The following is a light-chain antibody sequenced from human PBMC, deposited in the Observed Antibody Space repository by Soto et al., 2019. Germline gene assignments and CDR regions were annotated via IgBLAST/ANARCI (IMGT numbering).Light chain of an antibody. CDR1: SGHSNYA. Sequence: QLVLTQWPSASASLGASVKLTCTLSSGHSNYAIAWHQQQSEKGPRYLMKLNSDGSHSKGDGIPDRFSGSSSGAERYLTISSLQSEDEADYYCQTWGSGIVVFGAGTKLTVL. V-gene: IGLV4-69*01. CDR3: QTWGSGIVV. J-gene: IGLJ2*01. CDR2: LNSDGSH.